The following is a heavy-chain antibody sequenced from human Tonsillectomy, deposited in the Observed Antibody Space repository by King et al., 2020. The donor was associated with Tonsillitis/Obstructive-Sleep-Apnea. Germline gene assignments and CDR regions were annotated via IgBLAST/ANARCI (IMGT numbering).Heavy chain of an antibody. CDR3: ARDRGGGSGAFDI. J-gene: IGHJ3*02. D-gene: IGHD3-16*01. CDR1: GYTFTGYY. Sequence: VQLVESGAEVKKPGASVKVSCKASGYTFTGYYMHWVRQAPGQGLEWMGRINPNSGGTNYAQKFQGRVTMTRDTSISTAYMGLSRLRSDDTAVYYCARDRGGGSGAFDIWGQGTMVTVSS. V-gene: IGHV1-2*06. CDR2: INPNSGGT.